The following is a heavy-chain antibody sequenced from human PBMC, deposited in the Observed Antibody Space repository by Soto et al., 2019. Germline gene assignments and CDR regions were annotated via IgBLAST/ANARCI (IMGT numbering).Heavy chain of an antibody. Sequence: GGSLRLSCADSGFTFSSYGMHWVRQAPGKGLEWVAVISYDGSNKYYADSVKGRFTISRDNSKNTLYLQMNSLRAEDTAVYYCAKDQDSSGYLPLFDYWGQGTLVTVSS. CDR1: GFTFSSYG. CDR3: AKDQDSSGYLPLFDY. V-gene: IGHV3-30*18. CDR2: ISYDGSNK. D-gene: IGHD3-22*01. J-gene: IGHJ4*02.